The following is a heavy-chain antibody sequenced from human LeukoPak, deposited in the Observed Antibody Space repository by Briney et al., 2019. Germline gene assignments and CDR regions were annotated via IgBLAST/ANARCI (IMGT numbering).Heavy chain of an antibody. CDR1: GYTFSNYC. Sequence: ASVKVSCKASGYTFSNYCMHWVRQAPGQGLEWMGWINPNSGSTNYAQKFQGRVTMTRDTSISTAYMELNRLTSDDSAMYYCTRNGRGLNWFDPWGQGTLVTVPS. V-gene: IGHV1-2*02. D-gene: IGHD3-10*02. J-gene: IGHJ5*02. CDR3: TRNGRGLNWFDP. CDR2: INPNSGST.